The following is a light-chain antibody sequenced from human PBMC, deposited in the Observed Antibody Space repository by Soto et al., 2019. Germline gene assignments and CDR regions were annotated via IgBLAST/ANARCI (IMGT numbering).Light chain of an antibody. J-gene: IGLJ3*02. Sequence: QSLLTQPPSVSAAPGQRVTISCSGTDSNIGNNYVSWYQQLPGTAPKLLIFDNNKRPSGIPDRFSGSKSGTSATLGITGLQTGDEADYYCGTWDNSLGAGLFGGGTKLTVL. V-gene: IGLV1-51*01. CDR1: DSNIGNNY. CDR2: DNN. CDR3: GTWDNSLGAGL.